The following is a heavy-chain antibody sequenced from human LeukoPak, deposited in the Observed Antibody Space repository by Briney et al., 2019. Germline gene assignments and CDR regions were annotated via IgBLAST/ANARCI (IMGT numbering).Heavy chain of an antibody. V-gene: IGHV4-4*09. CDR1: GGSISRYY. Sequence: NPSETLSLTCTVSGGSISRYYWSWIRQPPGKGLEWIGYIYNSGSTKYNPSLKSRVTISVDTSKNQFSLKLNSVTAADTAIYYCARNGDDSSDYYYFDYWGQGTLVTVSS. J-gene: IGHJ4*02. CDR2: IYNSGST. CDR3: ARNGDDSSDYYYFDY. D-gene: IGHD3-22*01.